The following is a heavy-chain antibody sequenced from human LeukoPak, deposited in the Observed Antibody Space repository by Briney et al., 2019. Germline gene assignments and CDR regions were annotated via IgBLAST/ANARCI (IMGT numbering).Heavy chain of an antibody. CDR2: IWPDGSYK. V-gene: IGHV3-33*01. J-gene: IGHJ4*02. D-gene: IGHD3-16*01. Sequence: PGGSLRLSCATSGFTFSTYGIHWVRHAPGKGLEWVAAIWPDGSYKYYADSVKGRFTISRDNSKNTVYLQMNTLRDEDTAVYYCARAVGPFDYWGQGTLVTVSS. CDR1: GFTFSTYG. CDR3: ARAVGPFDY.